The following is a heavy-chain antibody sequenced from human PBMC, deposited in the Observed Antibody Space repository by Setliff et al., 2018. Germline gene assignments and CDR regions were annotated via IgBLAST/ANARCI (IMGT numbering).Heavy chain of an antibody. J-gene: IGHJ4*02. CDR3: ARGGVRGVIVLPGY. D-gene: IGHD3-10*01. Sequence: ASVKFSCKASGYTFTSYAMNWVRQAPGQGLEWMGWINTNTGNPTYAQGFTGRFVFSLDTSASTAYLQISSLKAEDTAVYYCARGGVRGVIVLPGYWGQGTLVTVSS. V-gene: IGHV7-4-1*02. CDR1: GYTFTSYA. CDR2: INTNTGNP.